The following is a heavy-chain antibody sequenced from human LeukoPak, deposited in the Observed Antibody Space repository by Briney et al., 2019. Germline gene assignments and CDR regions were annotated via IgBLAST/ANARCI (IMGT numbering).Heavy chain of an antibody. Sequence: SETLSLTCTVSGGSISSYYWSWIRQPPGKGLEWIGYIYYSGSTNYNPSLKSRLTISVDTSKNQFSLKLSSVTAADTAMYYCARQLRLGELSSYSSKYYYYYGMDVWGQGTTVTVSS. D-gene: IGHD3-16*02. V-gene: IGHV4-59*01. CDR1: GGSISSYY. J-gene: IGHJ6*02. CDR2: IYYSGST. CDR3: ARQLRLGELSSYSSKYYYYYGMDV.